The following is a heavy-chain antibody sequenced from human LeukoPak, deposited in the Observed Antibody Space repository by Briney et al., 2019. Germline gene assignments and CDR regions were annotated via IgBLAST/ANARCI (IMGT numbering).Heavy chain of an antibody. J-gene: IGHJ4*02. Sequence: GGSLRLSCAASGFTFSSYGMSWVRQAPGKGLEWVSAISGSGGSTYYADSVKGRFTISRDNSKNTLYLQMNSLRAEDTAVYFCAKDGKTRNWNYFQAKPVYWGQGTLVTVPS. V-gene: IGHV3-23*01. CDR3: AKDGKTRNWNYFQAKPVY. CDR1: GFTFSSYG. D-gene: IGHD1-7*01. CDR2: ISGSGGST.